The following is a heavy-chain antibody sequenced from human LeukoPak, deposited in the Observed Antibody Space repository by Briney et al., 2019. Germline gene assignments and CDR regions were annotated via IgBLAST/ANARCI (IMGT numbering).Heavy chain of an antibody. J-gene: IGHJ4*02. CDR1: VGSFSGYY. CDR3: ARGPLNFDY. CDR2: INHRGST. V-gene: IGHV4-34*01. Sequence: PSETLSLTCDVYVGSFSGYYWSWIRQPPGKGLEWIGEINHRGSTNYNPSLKSRVTMSVDTSKNQFSLKLSSVTAADTAVYYCARGPLNFDYWGQGTLVTVSS.